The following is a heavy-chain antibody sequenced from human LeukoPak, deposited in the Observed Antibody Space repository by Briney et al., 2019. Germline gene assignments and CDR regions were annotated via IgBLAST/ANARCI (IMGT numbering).Heavy chain of an antibody. CDR2: IYSDDTT. Sequence: GGSLRLSCAVSGFTVSGNYMSWIRQAPGKGLEWVSLIYSDDTTLYADSVKGRFTISRDNSKNTLYLQMNSLRAEDTAVYYCAKDSIPDWGQGTLVTVSS. CDR1: GFTVSGNY. D-gene: IGHD2-2*02. CDR3: AKDSIPD. J-gene: IGHJ4*02. V-gene: IGHV3-53*05.